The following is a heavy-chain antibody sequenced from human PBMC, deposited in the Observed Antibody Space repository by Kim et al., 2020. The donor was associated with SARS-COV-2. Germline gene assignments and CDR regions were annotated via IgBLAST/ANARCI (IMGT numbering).Heavy chain of an antibody. V-gene: IGHV5-10-1*01. D-gene: IGHD2-8*01. Sequence: SPSFQGHVTISADKSISTAYLQWSSLKASDTAMYYCARQDIVLIRGMDVWGQGTTVTVSS. J-gene: IGHJ6*02. CDR3: ARQDIVLIRGMDV.